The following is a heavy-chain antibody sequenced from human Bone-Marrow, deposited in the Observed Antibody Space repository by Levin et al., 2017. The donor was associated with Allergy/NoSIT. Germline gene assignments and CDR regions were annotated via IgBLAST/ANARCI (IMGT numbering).Heavy chain of an antibody. D-gene: IGHD2-15*01. V-gene: IGHV4-34*01. J-gene: IGHJ4*02. CDR2: INHSGST. CDR3: AVRGCSGGSCYSIVDTAMGEVEGYFDY. CDR1: GGSFSGYY. Sequence: SQTLSLTCAVYGGSFSGYYWSWIRQPPGKGLEWIGEINHSGSTNYNPSLKSRVTISVDTSKNQFSLKLSSVTAADTAVYYCAVRGCSGGSCYSIVDTAMGEVEGYFDYWGQGTLVTVSS.